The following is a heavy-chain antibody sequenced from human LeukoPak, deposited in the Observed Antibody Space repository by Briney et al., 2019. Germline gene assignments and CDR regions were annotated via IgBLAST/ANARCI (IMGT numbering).Heavy chain of an antibody. V-gene: IGHV4-39*01. J-gene: IGHJ4*02. CDR1: GGSVSSLSYY. D-gene: IGHD3-22*01. CDR3: TRRGHYDTFDF. Sequence: TASETLSLTCTVSGGSVSSLSYYWAWIRQSPGKGLEWIGSIFYSGGTYDNPSLKSRVSLSVDTSKNQFSLRLSSVTAADTAVYYCTRRGHYDTFDFWGRGSLVTVSS. CDR2: IFYSGGT.